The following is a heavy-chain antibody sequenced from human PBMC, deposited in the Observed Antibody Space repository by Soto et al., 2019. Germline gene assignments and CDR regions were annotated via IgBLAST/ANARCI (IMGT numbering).Heavy chain of an antibody. J-gene: IGHJ4*02. CDR2: INPSGGST. CDR1: GYTFTSYY. D-gene: IGHD5-18*01. V-gene: IGHV1-46*01. CDR3: AREDTAMDAFDY. Sequence: ASVKVSCKASGYTFTSYYMHWVRQAPGQGLEWMGIINPSGGSTSYAQKFQGRVTMTRDTSISTVYMELSRLRSEDTAVYYCAREDTAMDAFDYWGQGTLVTVSS.